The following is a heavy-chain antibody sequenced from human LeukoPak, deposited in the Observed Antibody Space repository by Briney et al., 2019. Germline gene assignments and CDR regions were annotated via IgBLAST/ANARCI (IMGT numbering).Heavy chain of an antibody. CDR1: GFTFSSYW. V-gene: IGHV3-7*01. J-gene: IGHJ4*02. Sequence: GGSLRLSCAASGFTFSSYWMSWVRQAPGKRLEWVANIKHDGSETYYVDTLQGRFTITRDNAKNSLYLQMNSLRADDTAVYYCARDEVSNYYATEYYFDYWGQGTLVTVSS. CDR2: IKHDGSET. D-gene: IGHD3-10*01. CDR3: ARDEVSNYYATEYYFDY.